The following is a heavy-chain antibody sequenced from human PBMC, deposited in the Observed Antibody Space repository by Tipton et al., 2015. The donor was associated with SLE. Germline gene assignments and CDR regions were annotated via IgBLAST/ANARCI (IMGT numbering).Heavy chain of an antibody. J-gene: IGHJ4*02. CDR2: VHLVGST. CDR1: GGSFSGYH. CDR3: ASRIVGALYYFDY. Sequence: TLSLTCAVYGGSFSGYHWSWVRQPPGKGLEWIGEVHLVGSTNYNPSLKSRVNISLDTSRNQFFLKLNSVTAADTAQYYCASRIVGALYYFDYWGQGTLVTVSS. D-gene: IGHD1-26*01. V-gene: IGHV4-34*01.